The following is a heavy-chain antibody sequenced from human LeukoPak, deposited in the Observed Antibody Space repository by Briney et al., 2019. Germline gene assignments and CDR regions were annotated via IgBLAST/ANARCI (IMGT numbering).Heavy chain of an antibody. Sequence: GGSLRLSCAASGFTFGSYAMHWVRQAPGKGLEWVAVISYDGSNKYYADSVKGRFTISSDNSENTLYLQRNSLRAEDTAVYYCARDRLAYCGGDCQTEYFQHWGQGTLVTVSS. V-gene: IGHV3-30-3*01. J-gene: IGHJ1*01. CDR3: ARDRLAYCGGDCQTEYFQH. CDR2: ISYDGSNK. D-gene: IGHD2-21*02. CDR1: GFTFGSYA.